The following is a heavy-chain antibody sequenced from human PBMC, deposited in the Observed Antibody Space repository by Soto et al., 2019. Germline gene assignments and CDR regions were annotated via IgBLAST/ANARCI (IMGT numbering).Heavy chain of an antibody. CDR1: EFTFSSYA. CDR2: VSIGGST. V-gene: IGHV3-23*01. CDR3: AKRRGAGGHFDY. J-gene: IGHJ4*02. D-gene: IGHD2-15*01. Sequence: RLSCAASEFTFSSYAMGWVRQGPGKGLEWVAVVSIGGSTHYADSVRGRFTISRDNSKNTLSLQMNSLTAEDTAVYFCAKRRGAGGHFDYWGQGALVTVSS.